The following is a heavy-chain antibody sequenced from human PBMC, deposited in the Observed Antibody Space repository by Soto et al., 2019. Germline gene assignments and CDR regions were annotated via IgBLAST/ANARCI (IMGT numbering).Heavy chain of an antibody. J-gene: IGHJ3*02. Sequence: QITLKESGPTLVKPTQTLTLTCTFSGFSLSTSGVGVGWIRQPPGKALEWLALIYWDDDKRYSPSLKSRLTIXXDXSXXQVVLTMTNMDPVDTATYYCAHSNKYYYDQRAFDIWGQGTMVTVSS. V-gene: IGHV2-5*02. CDR2: IYWDDDK. CDR3: AHSNKYYYDQRAFDI. CDR1: GFSLSTSGVG. D-gene: IGHD3-22*01.